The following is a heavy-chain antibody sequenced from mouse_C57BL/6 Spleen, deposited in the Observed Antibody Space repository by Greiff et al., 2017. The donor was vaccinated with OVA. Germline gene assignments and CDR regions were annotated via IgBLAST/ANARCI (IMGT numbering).Heavy chain of an antibody. CDR2: IDPETGGT. D-gene: IGHD1-1*01. CDR1: GYTFTDYE. Sequence: QVQLQQSGAELVRPGASVTLSCKASGYTFTDYEMPWVKQTPVHGLEWIGAIDPETGGTAYNQKFKGKAILTADKSSSTAYMELRSLTSEDSAVYYCTRGPYYGSSYWYFDVWGTGTTVTVSS. J-gene: IGHJ1*03. CDR3: TRGPYYGSSYWYFDV. V-gene: IGHV1-15*01.